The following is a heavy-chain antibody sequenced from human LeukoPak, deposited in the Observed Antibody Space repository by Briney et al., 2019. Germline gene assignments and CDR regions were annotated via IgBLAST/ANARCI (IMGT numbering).Heavy chain of an antibody. D-gene: IGHD1-26*01. CDR1: GFTFDDYA. CDR3: ASQWELPPTPIDY. Sequence: GRSLRLSCAASGFTFDDYAMHWVRQVPGKGLEWVSGINWNSGSIDYADSVKGRFTISRDNAKNSLYLHMNSLRAEDTAVYYCASQWELPPTPIDYWGQGTLVTVSS. CDR2: INWNSGSI. J-gene: IGHJ4*02. V-gene: IGHV3-9*01.